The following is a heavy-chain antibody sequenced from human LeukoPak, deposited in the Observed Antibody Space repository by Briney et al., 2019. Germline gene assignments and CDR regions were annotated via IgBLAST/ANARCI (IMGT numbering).Heavy chain of an antibody. CDR2: INPDGGST. V-gene: IGHV1-18*01. CDR3: VRAPRNSSTMLDF. CDR1: GYTFTSYG. Sequence: ASVKVSCKASGYTFTSYGISWVRQAPGQGLEWMGLINPDGGSTAYAHRFQGRVIMTRDTSTSTAYMDLSSLRSEDTAVYHCVRAPRNSSTMLDFWGQGTLVTISS. J-gene: IGHJ4*02. D-gene: IGHD6-13*01.